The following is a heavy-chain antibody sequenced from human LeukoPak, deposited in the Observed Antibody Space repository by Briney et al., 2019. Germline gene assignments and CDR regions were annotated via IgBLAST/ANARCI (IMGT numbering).Heavy chain of an antibody. CDR3: ARATYYDFWSGYFDPNNWFDP. J-gene: IGHJ5*02. CDR1: GYTFTSYG. D-gene: IGHD3-3*01. Sequence: GASVKVSCKASGYTFTSYGISWVRQAPGQGLEWMGWISAYNGNTNYAQKLQGRVTMTTDTSTSTAYMELRSLRSEDTAVYYCARATYYDFWSGYFDPNNWFDPWGQGTLVTVSS. CDR2: ISAYNGNT. V-gene: IGHV1-18*01.